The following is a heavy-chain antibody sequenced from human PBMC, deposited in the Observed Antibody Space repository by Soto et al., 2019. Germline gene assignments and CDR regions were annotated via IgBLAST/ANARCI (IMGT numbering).Heavy chain of an antibody. CDR3: ARFYSSSRGNYYYGMDV. Sequence: SETLSLTCAVYGGSFSGYYWSWIRQPPGKGLEWIGEINHSGSTNYNPSLKSRVTISVDTSKNQFSLKLSSVTAADTAVYYCARFYSSSRGNYYYGMDVWGQGTTVTVSS. CDR2: INHSGST. D-gene: IGHD6-6*01. V-gene: IGHV4-34*01. CDR1: GGSFSGYY. J-gene: IGHJ6*02.